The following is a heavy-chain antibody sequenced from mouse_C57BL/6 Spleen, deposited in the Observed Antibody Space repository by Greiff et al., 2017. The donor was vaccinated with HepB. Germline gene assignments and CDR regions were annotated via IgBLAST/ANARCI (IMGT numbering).Heavy chain of an antibody. CDR2: ISSGGDYI. CDR1: GFTFSSYA. V-gene: IGHV5-9-1*02. D-gene: IGHD2-5*01. J-gene: IGHJ1*03. CDR3: TRVSYYSNYAWYFDV. Sequence: EVKLVESGEGLVKPGGSLKLSCAASGFTFSSYAMSWVRQTPEKRLEWVAYISSGGDYIYYADTVKGRFTISRDNARNTLYLQMSSLKSEDTAMYYCTRVSYYSNYAWYFDVWGTGTTVTVSS.